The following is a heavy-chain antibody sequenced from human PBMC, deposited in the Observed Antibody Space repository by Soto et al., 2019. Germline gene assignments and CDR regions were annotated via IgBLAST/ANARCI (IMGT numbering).Heavy chain of an antibody. CDR3: PGGGWDLPPAS. CDR2: MNGNGDAT. J-gene: IGHJ4*02. D-gene: IGHD1-26*01. Sequence: QVQLVQSGAEVKKPGASVKVSCKASGYTFTSYDINWVRQASGQGLEWMGWMNGNGDATGYAQKFQGRVTRPRNTPINTAYMELSSLESDDPAVYYCPGGGWDLPPASGGQGPLVTFSS. V-gene: IGHV1-8*01. CDR1: GYTFTSYD.